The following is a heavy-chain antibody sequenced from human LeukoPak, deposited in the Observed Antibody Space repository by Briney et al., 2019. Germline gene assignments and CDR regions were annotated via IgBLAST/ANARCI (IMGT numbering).Heavy chain of an antibody. CDR3: ARDSSGWYSYYYGMDV. CDR1: GYTFTSYG. Sequence: ASVKVSCKASGYTFTSYGISWVRQAPGQGLEWMGWISAYNGNTNYAQKLQGRVTMTTGTSTSTAYMELRSLRSDDTAVYYCARDSSGWYSYYYGMDVWGQGTTVTVSS. J-gene: IGHJ6*02. CDR2: ISAYNGNT. D-gene: IGHD6-19*01. V-gene: IGHV1-18*01.